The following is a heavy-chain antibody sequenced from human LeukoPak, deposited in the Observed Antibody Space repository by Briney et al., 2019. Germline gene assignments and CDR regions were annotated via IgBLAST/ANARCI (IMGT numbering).Heavy chain of an antibody. CDR3: ARDYFDSSDYPQTYYYYYMDV. Sequence: GGSLRLSCAASGFTFSRYSMNWVRQAPGKGLEWVASISSTSTFIYSADSVKGRFTISRDTAKNPLLLQMNSLRAEDTAIYYCARDYFDSSDYPQTYYYYYMDVWGKGTTVTVSS. CDR1: GFTFSRYS. V-gene: IGHV3-21*01. D-gene: IGHD3-22*01. CDR2: ISSTSTFI. J-gene: IGHJ6*03.